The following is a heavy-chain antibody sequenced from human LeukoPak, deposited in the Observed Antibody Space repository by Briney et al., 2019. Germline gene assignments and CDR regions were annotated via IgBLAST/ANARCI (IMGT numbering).Heavy chain of an antibody. CDR2: IIPMFGTA. V-gene: IGHV1-69*06. CDR3: ASGRTDIVVVPATLRNYFFDY. J-gene: IGHJ4*02. Sequence: GASVKVSCKASAYTFSDYGVSWVRQAPGQGLEWMGRIIPMFGTANYAQKFQGRVTISADKSTSTAYMELSSLRSEDTAVYYCASGRTDIVVVPATLRNYFFDYWGQGTLVTVSS. CDR1: AYTFSDYG. D-gene: IGHD2-2*01.